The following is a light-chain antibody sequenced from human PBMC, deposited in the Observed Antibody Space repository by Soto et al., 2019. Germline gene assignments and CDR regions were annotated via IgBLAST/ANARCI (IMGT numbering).Light chain of an antibody. CDR1: SSDVGAYNF. Sequence: QSALTQPPSASGSPGQSVTISCTGTSSDVGAYNFVSWYQQHPGKAPTLMIYEVSKRPSGVPDRFSGSKSGNTASLTVSGLKVEDEADNTCPSYAANKMEFFGTGTNLPVL. J-gene: IGLJ1*01. V-gene: IGLV2-8*01. CDR2: EVS. CDR3: PSYAANKMEF.